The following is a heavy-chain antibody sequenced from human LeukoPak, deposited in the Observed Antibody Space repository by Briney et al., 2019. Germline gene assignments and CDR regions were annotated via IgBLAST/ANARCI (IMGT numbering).Heavy chain of an antibody. V-gene: IGHV1-46*01. Sequence: GASVKVSCKASGYTFTSYYMHWVRQAPGQGLEWMGIINPSGGSTSYAQKFQGRVTMTRDTSTSTVYMELSSLRSEDTAVYYCARVSGHQLLLQYYFDYWGQGTLVTVSS. CDR1: GYTFTSYY. D-gene: IGHD2-2*01. CDR3: ARVSGHQLLLQYYFDY. CDR2: INPSGGST. J-gene: IGHJ4*02.